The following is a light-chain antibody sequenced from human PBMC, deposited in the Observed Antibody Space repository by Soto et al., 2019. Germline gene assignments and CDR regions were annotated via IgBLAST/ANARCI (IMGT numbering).Light chain of an antibody. J-gene: IGKJ1*01. CDR1: QSVSTW. V-gene: IGKV1-5*03. CDR3: QQYHSYWT. CDR2: KAS. Sequence: DIQMTQSPSTLSATVGDRVSGTCRASQSVSTWLAWYQQKPGKAPKLLIYKASNLESGVPSRFTGSGSGTEFTLTISSLQPDDFSTYYCQQYHSYWTFGQGTKVDFK.